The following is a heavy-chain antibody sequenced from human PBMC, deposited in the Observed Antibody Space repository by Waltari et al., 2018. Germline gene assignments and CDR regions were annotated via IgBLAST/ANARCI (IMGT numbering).Heavy chain of an antibody. CDR3: ARGLRFLEWSFDAFDI. CDR2: INPNSGGT. Sequence: QVQLVQSGAEVKKPGASVKVSCKASGYTFTGYDMHWERQAPGQGLEWMGWINPNSGGTNYAQKFQGRVTMTRDTSISTAYMELSRLRSDDTAVYYCARGLRFLEWSFDAFDIWGQGTMVTVSS. CDR1: GYTFTGYD. V-gene: IGHV1-2*02. J-gene: IGHJ3*02. D-gene: IGHD3-3*01.